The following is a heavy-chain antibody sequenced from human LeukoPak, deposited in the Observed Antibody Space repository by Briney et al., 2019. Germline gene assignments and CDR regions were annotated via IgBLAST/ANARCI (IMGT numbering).Heavy chain of an antibody. CDR2: INSDGSST. J-gene: IGHJ4*02. CDR1: GFTFSSYW. CDR3: ARGRVQDGDDY. D-gene: IGHD1-1*01. V-gene: IGHV3-74*01. Sequence: GGSLRLSCAASGFTFSSYWMHWVRQAPGKGLVWVSRINSDGSSTSYADSVKGRFTISRDNAKNTLYLQMNSLRAEDTAVYYCARGRVQDGDDYWGQGTLVTVSS.